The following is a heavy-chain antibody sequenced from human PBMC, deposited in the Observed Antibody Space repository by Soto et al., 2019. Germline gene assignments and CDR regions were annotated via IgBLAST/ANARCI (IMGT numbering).Heavy chain of an antibody. CDR3: ARSYNYGSYWYFDL. Sequence: ASVKFSCKASGYTFSDYGITWVRQAPGQGLEWMGWISISSGNTHFEESLQGRVTMTSDKTSTAYMELWRLRSDDSAMYYCARSYNYGSYWYFDLWGRGTLVTV. CDR2: ISISSGNT. J-gene: IGHJ2*01. V-gene: IGHV1-18*04. CDR1: GYTFSDYG. D-gene: IGHD3-10*01.